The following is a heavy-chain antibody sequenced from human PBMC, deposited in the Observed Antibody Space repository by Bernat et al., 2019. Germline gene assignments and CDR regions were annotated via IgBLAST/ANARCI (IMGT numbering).Heavy chain of an antibody. CDR1: GGSISSYY. CDR3: ARFLRFLEWLPDGWFDP. CDR2: IYYSGST. Sequence: QVQLQESGPGLVKPSETLSLTCTVSGGSISSYYWSWIRQHPGKGLEWIGYIYYSGSTYYNPSLKSRVTISVDTSKNQFSLKLSSVTAADTAVYYCARFLRFLEWLPDGWFDPWGQGTLVTVSS. J-gene: IGHJ5*02. D-gene: IGHD3-3*01. V-gene: IGHV4-59*06.